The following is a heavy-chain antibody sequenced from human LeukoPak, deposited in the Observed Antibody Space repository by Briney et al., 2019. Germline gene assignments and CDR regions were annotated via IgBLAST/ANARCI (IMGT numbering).Heavy chain of an antibody. CDR1: GGSFSGHY. CDR3: ARALVDSSGYYYARGSVSAFDI. CDR2: INHSGST. J-gene: IGHJ3*02. D-gene: IGHD3-22*01. V-gene: IGHV4-34*01. Sequence: PSETLSLTCAVFGGSFSGHYWSWIRQPPGKGLEWIAEINHSGSTTYKSSLKTRVTISVDTSKNQLSLRLSSVTAADTAVYYCARALVDSSGYYYARGSVSAFDIWGQGTMVTVSS.